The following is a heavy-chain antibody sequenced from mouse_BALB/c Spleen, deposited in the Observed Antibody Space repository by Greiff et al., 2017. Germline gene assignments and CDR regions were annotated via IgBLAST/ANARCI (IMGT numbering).Heavy chain of an antibody. Sequence: QVQLQQPGAELVKPGASVKLSCKASGYTFTSYWMHWVKQRPGQGLEWIGEINPSNGRTNYNEKFKSKATLTVDKSSSTAYMQLSSLTSEDSAVYYCARRYGNYVDYGGQGTTLTVSS. CDR2: INPSNGRT. D-gene: IGHD2-1*01. CDR3: ARRYGNYVDY. J-gene: IGHJ2*01. V-gene: IGHV1S81*02. CDR1: GYTFTSYW.